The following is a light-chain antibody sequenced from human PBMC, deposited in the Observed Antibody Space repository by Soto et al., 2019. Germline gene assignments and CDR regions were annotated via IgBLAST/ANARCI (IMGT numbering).Light chain of an antibody. CDR1: QSVSSSY. J-gene: IGKJ5*01. Sequence: EIVLTQSPGTLSLSPGARAPLSCRASQSVSSSYLAWYQQKPGQAPRLLIYGASSRATGIPDRFSGSGSGTDFTLTISRLEPEDFAVYYCHQYGSSVTFGQGTRLEI. CDR3: HQYGSSVT. CDR2: GAS. V-gene: IGKV3-20*01.